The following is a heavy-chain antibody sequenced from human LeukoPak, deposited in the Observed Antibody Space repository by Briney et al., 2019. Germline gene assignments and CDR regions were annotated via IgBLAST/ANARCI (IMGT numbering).Heavy chain of an antibody. Sequence: ASVKVSCKASGGTFSSYAISWVRQAPGQGLEWMGGIIPIFGTANYAQKFQGRVTITADESTSTAYMELSSLRSEDTAVYYCATKGGCGGDCYASGYFQRWGQGTLVTVSS. J-gene: IGHJ1*01. CDR1: GGTFSSYA. CDR3: ATKGGCGGDCYASGYFQR. D-gene: IGHD2-21*02. CDR2: IIPIFGTA. V-gene: IGHV1-69*01.